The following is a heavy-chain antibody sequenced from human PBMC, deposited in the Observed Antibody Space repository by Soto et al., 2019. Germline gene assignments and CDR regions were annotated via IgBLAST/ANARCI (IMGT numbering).Heavy chain of an antibody. D-gene: IGHD3-10*01. CDR1: GGSISSGGYY. Sequence: QVQLQESGPGLVKPSQTLSLTCTVSGGSISSGGYYWSWIRQHPGNCLEWIGYIYYSGSTYYNPSLKSRVTRSVDTSKNQFSRKRRSVTAADTAVYYCARAKGGYGSGRTHDAFDIWGQGTMVTVSS. CDR3: ARAKGGYGSGRTHDAFDI. V-gene: IGHV4-31*03. CDR2: IYYSGST. J-gene: IGHJ3*02.